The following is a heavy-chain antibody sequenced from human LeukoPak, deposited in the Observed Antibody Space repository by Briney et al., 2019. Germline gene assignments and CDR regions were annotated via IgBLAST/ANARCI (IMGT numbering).Heavy chain of an antibody. V-gene: IGHV3-30*04. CDR2: ISYDGSNK. D-gene: IGHD3-3*02. CDR1: GFTFSSYA. CDR3: ARVSSDY. Sequence: PGGSLRLSCAASGFTFSSYAMHWVHQAPGKGLEWVAVISYDGSNKYYADSVKGRFTISRDNSKNTLYLQMNSLRAEDTAVYYCARVSSDYWGQGTLVTVSS. J-gene: IGHJ4*02.